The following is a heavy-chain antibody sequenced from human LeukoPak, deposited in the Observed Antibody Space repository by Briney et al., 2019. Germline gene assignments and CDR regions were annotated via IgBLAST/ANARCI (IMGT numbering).Heavy chain of an antibody. J-gene: IGHJ4*02. V-gene: IGHV1-2*06. D-gene: IGHD3-3*01. CDR3: ARSLLRFLEWLEFDY. Sequence: GASVKVSCKASGYTFTGYYMHWVRQAPGQGLEWMGRNNPNSGGTNYAQKFQGRVTMTRDTSISTAYMELSRLRSDDTAVYYCARSLLRFLEWLEFDYWGQGTLVTVSS. CDR1: GYTFTGYY. CDR2: NNPNSGGT.